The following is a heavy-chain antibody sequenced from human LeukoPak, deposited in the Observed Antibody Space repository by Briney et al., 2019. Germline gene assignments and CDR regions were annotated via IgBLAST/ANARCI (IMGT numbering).Heavy chain of an antibody. J-gene: IGHJ4*02. CDR2: INPNSGGT. D-gene: IGHD6-6*01. CDR1: VYTFTGYY. CDR3: ARGLEYSSSFGY. Sequence: ASVKVSCKASVYTFTGYYMHWVRLAPGQGLEWMGWINPNSGGTNYAQKFQRRGTMTRDTSISTAYVELSRLRSDDTAVYYCARGLEYSSSFGYWGQGTLVTVSS. V-gene: IGHV1-2*02.